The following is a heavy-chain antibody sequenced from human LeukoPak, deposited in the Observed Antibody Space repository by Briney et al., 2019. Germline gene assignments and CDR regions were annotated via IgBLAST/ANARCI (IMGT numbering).Heavy chain of an antibody. Sequence: SETLSLTCAVYGGSFSGYYWSWIRQPPGKRLEWIGEINHSGSTNYNPSLKSRVTISVDTSKNQFSLKLSSVTAADTAVYYCARRSSKRFNWYFDLWGRGTLVTVSS. V-gene: IGHV4-34*01. D-gene: IGHD5-24*01. J-gene: IGHJ2*01. CDR2: INHSGST. CDR3: ARRSSKRFNWYFDL. CDR1: GGSFSGYY.